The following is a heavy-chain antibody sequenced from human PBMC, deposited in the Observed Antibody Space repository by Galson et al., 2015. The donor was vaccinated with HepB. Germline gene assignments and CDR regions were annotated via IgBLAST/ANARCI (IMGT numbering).Heavy chain of an antibody. J-gene: IGHJ4*02. D-gene: IGHD6-13*01. Sequence: SLRLSCAASGFAFSNYAMSWVRQAPGKGLEWVSVISGGGETTYYADSVKGRFTISRDSSKNTLYLQMNSLGAEDTAIYYCAKDQDYSNNWHYFDYWGQGTLVTVSS. CDR2: ISGGGETT. V-gene: IGHV3-23*01. CDR1: GFAFSNYA. CDR3: AKDQDYSNNWHYFDY.